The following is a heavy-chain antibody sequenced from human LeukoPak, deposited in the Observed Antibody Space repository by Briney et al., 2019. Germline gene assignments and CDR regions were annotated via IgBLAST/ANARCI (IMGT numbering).Heavy chain of an antibody. Sequence: GGFLRLSCAASGLSFSSFAMSWVRQGPARGLEWVSSIRGNGDTFYADSVKGRFTLYSDSSRNTVYFQLNNLRVEDTAIYYCARASWVSTTDAVRWGQGTLVTVSS. CDR3: ARASWVSTTDAVR. CDR2: IRGNGDT. J-gene: IGHJ4*02. D-gene: IGHD1-14*01. CDR1: GLSFSSFA. V-gene: IGHV3-23*01.